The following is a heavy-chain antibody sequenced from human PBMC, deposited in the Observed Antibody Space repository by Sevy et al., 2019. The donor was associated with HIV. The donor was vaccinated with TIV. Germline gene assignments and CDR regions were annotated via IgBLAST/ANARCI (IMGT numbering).Heavy chain of an antibody. CDR3: ARDHSWNKGTYFDF. Sequence: ASVKVSCKASGYTFTSYYMHWVRQAPGQGLEWMGIINPTRGSTSYAQRFQGRVTMTRDTSTSTVYMELSSLRSEDTAVYYCARDHSWNKGTYFDFWGQRTLVTVSS. CDR2: INPTRGST. J-gene: IGHJ4*02. D-gene: IGHD1-1*01. V-gene: IGHV1-46*03. CDR1: GYTFTSYY.